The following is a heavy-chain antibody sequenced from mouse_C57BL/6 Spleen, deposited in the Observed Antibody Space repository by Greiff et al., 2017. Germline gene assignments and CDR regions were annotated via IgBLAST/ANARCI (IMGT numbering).Heavy chain of an antibody. D-gene: IGHD2-5*01. V-gene: IGHV10-1*01. CDR2: IRSKSNNYAT. CDR3: ANSNSLGY. Sequence: EVQLVESGGGLVQPKGSLKLSCAASGFSFNTYAMNWVRQAPGKGLEWVARIRSKSNNYATYYADSVKDRFTSTRYDSESMLYLQMNNLKTEDIAMYYCANSNSLGYWGQVTLVSVSA. J-gene: IGHJ3*01. CDR1: GFSFNTYA.